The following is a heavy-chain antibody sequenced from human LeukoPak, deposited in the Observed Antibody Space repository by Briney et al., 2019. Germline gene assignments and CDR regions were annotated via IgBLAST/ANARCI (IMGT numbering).Heavy chain of an antibody. D-gene: IGHD4-17*01. CDR1: RFTFSNYG. V-gene: IGHV3-33*01. CDR2: IWYDGSNK. Sequence: GGSLRLFCAASRFTFSNYGMHWVRQAPGQGLEWVAVIWYDGSNKYYADFVKGRFTISRVNSKNTLYLQMNSLRAEDTAVYYCARDRYGDHDYYYGMDVWGQGTTVTVSS. J-gene: IGHJ6*02. CDR3: ARDRYGDHDYYYGMDV.